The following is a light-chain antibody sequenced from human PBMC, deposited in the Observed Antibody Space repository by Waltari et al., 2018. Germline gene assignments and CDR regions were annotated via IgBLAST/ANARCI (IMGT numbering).Light chain of an antibody. CDR1: SSDVVSYTL. CDR3: CSYAGSSTVK. J-gene: IGLJ2*01. V-gene: IGLV2-23*01. Sequence: QSALTQPASVSGSPGQPITISCTGTSSDVVSYTLLSWYQQHPGKAPRLMIYADSNRPSGSSNRFSGSKSGNTASLTISGLQAEDEAAYYCCSYAGSSTVKFGEGTYLTVL. CDR2: ADS.